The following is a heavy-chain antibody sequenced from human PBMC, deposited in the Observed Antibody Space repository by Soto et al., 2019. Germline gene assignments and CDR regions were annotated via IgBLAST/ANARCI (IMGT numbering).Heavy chain of an antibody. CDR2: MNPNSGNT. CDR3: ARSTNTAMVSNY. CDR1: GYTFTSYD. D-gene: IGHD5-18*01. Sequence: GASVKVSCKASGYTFTSYDINWVRQATGQGLEWMGWMNPNSGNTGYAQKFQGRVTMTRNTSISTAYMELSSLRSEDTAVYYCARSTNTAMVSNYWGQGTLVTVSS. J-gene: IGHJ4*02. V-gene: IGHV1-8*01.